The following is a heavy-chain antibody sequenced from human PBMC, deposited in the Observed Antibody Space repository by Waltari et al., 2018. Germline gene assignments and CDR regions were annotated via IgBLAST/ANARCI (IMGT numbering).Heavy chain of an antibody. D-gene: IGHD2-8*01. Sequence: QVQLQESGPGLVTPSETLSLTCTVSGGSISSHYWSWIRQPPGKGLEWIGYIYYSGSTNYNPSLKSRVTISVDTSKNQFSLKLSSVTAADTAVYYCARVIGVLASAFDIWGQGTMVTVSS. CDR1: GGSISSHY. J-gene: IGHJ3*02. V-gene: IGHV4-59*11. CDR3: ARVIGVLASAFDI. CDR2: IYYSGST.